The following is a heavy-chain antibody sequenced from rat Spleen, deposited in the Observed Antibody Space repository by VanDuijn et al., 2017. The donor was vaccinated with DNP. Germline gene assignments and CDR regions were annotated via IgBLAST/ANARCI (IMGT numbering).Heavy chain of an antibody. D-gene: IGHD1-11*01. V-gene: IGHV5-22*01. CDR3: ARHGRRVFDY. CDR1: GFNFNDYW. J-gene: IGHJ2*01. Sequence: EVKLVESGGGLVQPGRSLKLSCAASGFNFNDYWMGWVRQAPKKGLEWVATISTSGSRTYYPDSVKGRFTISRDNAESTLYLQMNSLRSEDMATYFCARHGRRVFDYWGQGVMVTVSS. CDR2: ISTSGSRT.